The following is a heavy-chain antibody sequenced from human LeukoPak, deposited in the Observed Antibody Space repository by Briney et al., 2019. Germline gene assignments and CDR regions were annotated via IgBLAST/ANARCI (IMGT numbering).Heavy chain of an antibody. CDR2: IYYSGST. CDR1: GGSISSGDYY. D-gene: IGHD3-10*01. V-gene: IGHV4-30-4*01. Sequence: SETLSLTCTVSGGSISSGDYYWSWIRQPPGKGLEWIGYIYYSGSTYYNPSLKSRVTISVDTSKNQFSLKLSSVTAADTAVYYCARAPIITTVRGVIIGNWFDPWGQGTLVTVSS. CDR3: ARAPIITTVRGVIIGNWFDP. J-gene: IGHJ5*02.